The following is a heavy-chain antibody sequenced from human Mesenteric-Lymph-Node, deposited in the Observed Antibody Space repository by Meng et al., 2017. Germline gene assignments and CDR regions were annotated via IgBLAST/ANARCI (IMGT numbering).Heavy chain of an antibody. J-gene: IGHJ4*02. V-gene: IGHV3-74*01. CDR1: GFTFSSYW. D-gene: IGHD6-19*01. CDR2: INSDGSST. CDR3: AHSSGLHSYFDY. Sequence: GESLKISCAASGFTFSSYWMHWVRQAPGKGLVWVSRINSDGSSTSYADSVKGRFTISRDNAKNTLYLQMNSLRAEDTAVYYCAHSSGLHSYFDYWGQGTLVTVSS.